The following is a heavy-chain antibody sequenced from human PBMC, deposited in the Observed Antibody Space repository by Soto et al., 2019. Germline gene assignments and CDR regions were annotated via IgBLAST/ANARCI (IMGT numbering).Heavy chain of an antibody. J-gene: IGHJ4*02. CDR1: GFTFDDYG. Sequence: GGSLRLSCAASGFTFDDYGMSWVRQAPGKGLEWVCGINWNGGTTGYADSVKGRFTISRDNAKNSLYVQMNSLRAEDTALYYCARESATGVLWFGESFDYWGQGTPVTVSS. D-gene: IGHD3-10*01. V-gene: IGHV3-20*04. CDR3: ARESATGVLWFGESFDY. CDR2: INWNGGTT.